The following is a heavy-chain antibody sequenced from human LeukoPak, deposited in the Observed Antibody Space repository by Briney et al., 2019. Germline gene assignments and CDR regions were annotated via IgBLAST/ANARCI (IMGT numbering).Heavy chain of an antibody. CDR3: ARLRGYSGTYYFDY. Sequence: GESLKISCKGSGYTFSKYWIGWVRQMPGKGLEWMGIIYPTDSDTIYSPSFQGQVTISAVNSINTAYLQWSSLKASDTAMYYCARLRGYSGTYYFDYWGQGTLVTVSS. CDR2: IYPTDSDT. CDR1: GYTFSKYW. J-gene: IGHJ4*02. V-gene: IGHV5-51*01. D-gene: IGHD1-26*01.